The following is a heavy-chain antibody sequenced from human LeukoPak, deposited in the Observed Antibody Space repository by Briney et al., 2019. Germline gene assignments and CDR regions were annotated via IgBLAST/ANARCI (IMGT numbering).Heavy chain of an antibody. V-gene: IGHV3-30*02. CDR2: IRYDGSNK. D-gene: IGHD2-21*02. J-gene: IGHJ4*02. CDR1: GFTFSSYA. CDR3: AKGATGGGDVDFVDY. Sequence: GGSLRLSCAASGFTFSSYAIHWVRQAPGKGLEWVAFIRYDGSNKYYADSVKGRFTISRDNSKNTLYLQMNSLRAEDTAVYYCAKGATGGGDVDFVDYWGQGTLVTVSS.